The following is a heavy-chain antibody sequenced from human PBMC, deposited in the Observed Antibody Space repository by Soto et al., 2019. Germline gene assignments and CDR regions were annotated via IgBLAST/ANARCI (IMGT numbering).Heavy chain of an antibody. Sequence: EVQLLESGGGVVQPGGSLRLSCAACGCTFRSFAMSWVRQAPGQGLEWVSVVSGSGTTTYYADSVRGRFTIFRDNSKNTVYLQMNSLRAEDTAVYYCAKREGGIAYYFDYWGQGTLVTFSS. J-gene: IGHJ4*02. V-gene: IGHV3-23*01. CDR1: GCTFRSFA. CDR3: AKREGGIAYYFDY. D-gene: IGHD1-26*01. CDR2: VSGSGTTT.